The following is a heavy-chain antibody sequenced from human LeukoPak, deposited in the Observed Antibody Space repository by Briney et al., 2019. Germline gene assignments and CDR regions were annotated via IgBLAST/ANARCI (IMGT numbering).Heavy chain of an antibody. CDR3: AREELSVISSDCCSGLGY. CDR1: GYTFTGFY. D-gene: IGHD3-10*01. V-gene: IGHV1-2*02. CDR2: INPNSGGT. Sequence: ASVKVSCKPSGYTFTGFYIHWVRQAPGQGLEWMGWINPNSGGTYFAQKFQGRVTMTRDTSVSTAYMELNRLTSDDTAVYYCAREELSVISSDCCSGLGYWGQGTLVTVSS. J-gene: IGHJ4*02.